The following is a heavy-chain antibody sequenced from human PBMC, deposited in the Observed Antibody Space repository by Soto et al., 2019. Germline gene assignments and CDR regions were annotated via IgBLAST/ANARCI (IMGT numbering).Heavy chain of an antibody. CDR1: GFTFSDYY. CDR3: AVLPMYYYDSSGYNDAFDI. V-gene: IGHV3-11*06. Sequence: QLQLVESGGGLVKPGGSLRLSCAASGFTFSDYYMSWIRQAPGKGLKWVSYISSSSSYTNYADSVKGRFTISRDNAKNSLYLQMNSLRAEDTAVYYCAVLPMYYYDSSGYNDAFDIWGQGTMVTVSS. D-gene: IGHD3-22*01. CDR2: ISSSSSYT. J-gene: IGHJ3*02.